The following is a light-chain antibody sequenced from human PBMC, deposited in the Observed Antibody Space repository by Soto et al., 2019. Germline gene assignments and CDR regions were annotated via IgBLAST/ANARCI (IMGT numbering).Light chain of an antibody. V-gene: IGKV3-11*01. CDR3: QQRSNWPPT. CDR2: DAS. J-gene: IGKJ3*01. CDR1: QSVSSY. Sequence: EIVLTQSAASLSLSPGERATLSFRASQSVSSYLAWYQQKPGQAPRLLIYDASNRATGIPARFSGSGSGTDFTLTISSLEPEDFAVYYCQQRSNWPPTFGPGTKVDIK.